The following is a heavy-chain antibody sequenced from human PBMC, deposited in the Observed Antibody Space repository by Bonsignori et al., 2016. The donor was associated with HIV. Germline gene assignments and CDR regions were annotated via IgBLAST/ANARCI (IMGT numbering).Heavy chain of an antibody. J-gene: IGHJ4*02. D-gene: IGHD7-27*01. CDR2: INHSGST. CDR3: ARDLTGERDY. Sequence: WIRQPPGKGLEWIGEINHSGSTNYNPSLKSRVTISVDTSKNQFSLKLSSVTAADTAVYYCARDLTGERDYWGQGTLVTVSS. V-gene: IGHV4-34*01.